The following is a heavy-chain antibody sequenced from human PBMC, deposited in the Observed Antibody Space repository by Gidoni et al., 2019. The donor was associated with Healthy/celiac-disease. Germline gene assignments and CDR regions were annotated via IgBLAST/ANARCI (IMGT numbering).Heavy chain of an antibody. Sequence: QVQLQESGPGLVKPSETLSLTCTVSGGSISSYYWSWIRQPPGKGLEWIGYIYYSGSTNYNPSLKSRVTISVDTSKNQFSLKLSSVTAADTAVYYCASIAAAPYDYWGQGTLVTVSS. CDR1: GGSISSYY. V-gene: IGHV4-59*01. D-gene: IGHD6-13*01. J-gene: IGHJ4*02. CDR2: IYYSGST. CDR3: ASIAAAPYDY.